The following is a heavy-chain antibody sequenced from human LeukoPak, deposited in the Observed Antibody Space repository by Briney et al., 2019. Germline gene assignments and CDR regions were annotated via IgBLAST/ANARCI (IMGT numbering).Heavy chain of an antibody. CDR2: IYYSGST. CDR3: ARGSGYSYGYDY. CDR1: GGSTSSGDYY. Sequence: SETLSLTCTVSGGSTSSGDYYWSWIRQPPGKGLEWIGYIYYSGSTYYNPSLKSRVTISVDTSKNQFSLKLSSVTAADTAVYYCARGSGYSYGYDYWGQGTLVTVSS. D-gene: IGHD5-18*01. J-gene: IGHJ4*02. V-gene: IGHV4-30-4*08.